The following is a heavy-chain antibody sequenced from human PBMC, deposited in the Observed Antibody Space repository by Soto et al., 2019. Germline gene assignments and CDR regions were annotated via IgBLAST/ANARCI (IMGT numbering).Heavy chain of an antibody. CDR1: GDSINSDKYY. J-gene: IGHJ4*02. Sequence: QLQESGPGLVKPSETLSLTCSVSGDSINSDKYYWGWIRQPPGKGLEWIGSIYYRGNTYYNPSLQTRVSIAGDKSKSQFSLRLNSVTAADSAVYFCARLEGLATISYYFDFWGQGAQVTVSS. CDR2: IYYRGNT. CDR3: ARLEGLATISYYFDF. D-gene: IGHD3-9*01. V-gene: IGHV4-39*01.